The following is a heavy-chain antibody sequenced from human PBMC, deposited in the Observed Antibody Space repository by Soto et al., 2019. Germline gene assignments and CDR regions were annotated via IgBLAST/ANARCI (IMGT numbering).Heavy chain of an antibody. CDR3: AKGYDSSGYYHFDY. J-gene: IGHJ4*02. D-gene: IGHD3-22*01. V-gene: IGHV3-30*18. Sequence: PGGSLRLSCAASGFTFSSYGMHWVRQAPGKGLEWVAVISYDGSNKYYADSVKGRFTISRDNSKNMLYLQMNSLRAEDTAVYYCAKGYDSSGYYHFDYWGQGT. CDR1: GFTFSSYG. CDR2: ISYDGSNK.